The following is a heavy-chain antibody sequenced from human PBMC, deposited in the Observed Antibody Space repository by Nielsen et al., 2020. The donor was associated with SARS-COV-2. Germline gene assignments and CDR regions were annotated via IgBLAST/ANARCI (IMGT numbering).Heavy chain of an antibody. J-gene: IGHJ4*02. CDR1: GYTFTSYD. CDR2: INIDTGTP. Sequence: ASVKVSCKASGYTFTSYDINWVRQAPGQGLEWMGWINIDTGTPTYAQDFRGRIVFALDTSVNTAYLQISSLRPEDTAVYYCARDRGDGYNSGVDYWGQGTLVTVSS. CDR3: ARDRGDGYNSGVDY. V-gene: IGHV7-4-1*02. D-gene: IGHD5-24*01.